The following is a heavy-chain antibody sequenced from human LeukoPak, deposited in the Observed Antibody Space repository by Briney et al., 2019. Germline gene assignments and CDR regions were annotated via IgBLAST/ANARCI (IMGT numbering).Heavy chain of an antibody. V-gene: IGHV1-8*01. Sequence: ASVKVSCKASGYTFTSYDINWVRQATGQGLEWMGWMNPNSGNTGYAQKFQGRVTMTRNTSISTAYMELSSLRSEDTAVYYRARTGWGSDAFDIWGQGTMVTVSS. CDR3: ARTGWGSDAFDI. CDR1: GYTFTSYD. J-gene: IGHJ3*02. D-gene: IGHD7-27*01. CDR2: MNPNSGNT.